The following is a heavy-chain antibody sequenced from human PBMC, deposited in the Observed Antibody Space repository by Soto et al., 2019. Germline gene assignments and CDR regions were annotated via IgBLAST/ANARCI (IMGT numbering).Heavy chain of an antibody. CDR2: IRSKGYGGTT. Sequence: GGSLRLSCTGSGFTFGDFGMSWFRQAPGKGLEWLSFIRSKGYGGTTESAESVRGRFITSRDDSKSIAYLQMNSLKTEDTAVYYCASLTSWSQEYYYGMDVWGQGTTVTVSS. D-gene: IGHD2-2*01. CDR3: ASLTSWSQEYYYGMDV. CDR1: GFTFGDFG. J-gene: IGHJ6*02. V-gene: IGHV3-49*03.